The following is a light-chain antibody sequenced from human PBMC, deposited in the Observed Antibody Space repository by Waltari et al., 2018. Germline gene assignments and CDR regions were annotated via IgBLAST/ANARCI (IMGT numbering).Light chain of an antibody. CDR3: QHYVRLPAT. Sequence: SGGGSECWGGSYAWNQQKPGQAPRHLIYGPSRKAPGIPNRFSGSGSGTDLSLTISRLEREEFAVYSCQHYVRLPATFGQGTKVESK. CDR2: GPS. CDR1: ECWGGS. J-gene: IGKJ1*01. V-gene: IGKV3-20*01.